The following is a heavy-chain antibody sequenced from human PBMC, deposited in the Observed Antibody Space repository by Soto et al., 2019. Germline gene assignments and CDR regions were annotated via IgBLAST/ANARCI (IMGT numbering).Heavy chain of an antibody. CDR2: ISSSSSYT. CDR1: GFTFSDYY. J-gene: IGHJ6*02. D-gene: IGHD6-19*01. Sequence: GGSLRLSCAASGFTFSDYYMSWIRQAPGKGLEWVSYISSSSSYTNYADSVKGRFTISRDNAKNSLYLQMNSLRAEDTAVYYCARGFRIAVAGTVSRYYGMDVWGQGTTVTVSS. CDR3: ARGFRIAVAGTVSRYYGMDV. V-gene: IGHV3-11*06.